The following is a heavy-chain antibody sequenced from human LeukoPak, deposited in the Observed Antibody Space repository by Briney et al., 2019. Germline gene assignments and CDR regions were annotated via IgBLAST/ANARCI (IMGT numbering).Heavy chain of an antibody. D-gene: IGHD3-22*01. V-gene: IGHV3-23*01. CDR1: EFTFGSYA. Sequence: GGSLRLSCAASEFTFGSYAMSWVRQAPGKGLEWVSAISGSGGSTYYADSVKGRFTISRDNSKNTLYLQMNSLRAEDTAVYYCAKSYYDSSGYSFDYWGQGTLVTVSS. CDR3: AKSYYDSSGYSFDY. CDR2: ISGSGGST. J-gene: IGHJ4*02.